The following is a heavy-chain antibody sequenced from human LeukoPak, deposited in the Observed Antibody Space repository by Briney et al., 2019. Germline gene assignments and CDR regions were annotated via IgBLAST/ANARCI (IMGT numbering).Heavy chain of an antibody. V-gene: IGHV3-23*01. CDR1: GITLSNYG. Sequence: GGSLRLSCAVSGITLSNYGMSWVRRAPGKGLEWVAGISGSGGGTNYADSVKGRFTISRDNPKNTLYLQMHSLRAEDTAVYFCAKRGVVIRVFLVGYHKEAYYFDSWGQGALVTVSS. D-gene: IGHD3-10*01. CDR2: ISGSGGGT. J-gene: IGHJ4*02. CDR3: AKRGVVIRVFLVGYHKEAYYFDS.